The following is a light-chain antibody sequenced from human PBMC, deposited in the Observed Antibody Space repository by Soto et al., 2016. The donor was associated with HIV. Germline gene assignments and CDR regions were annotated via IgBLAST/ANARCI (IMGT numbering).Light chain of an antibody. CDR2: LGS. J-gene: IGKJ1*01. CDR1: QSLLHSSGYNY. Sequence: DIVMTQSPLSLPVTPGEPASISCRSSQSLLHSSGYNYLDWYLQKPGQSPQLLIYLGSNRASGVPDRFSGSGSGTDFTLKISRVEAEDVGVYYCMQGTHWPPWTFGQGDQGGNQT. CDR3: MQGTHWPPWT. V-gene: IGKV2-28*01.